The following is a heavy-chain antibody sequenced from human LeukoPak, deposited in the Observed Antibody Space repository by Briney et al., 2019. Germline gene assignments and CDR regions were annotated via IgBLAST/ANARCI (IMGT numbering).Heavy chain of an antibody. CDR2: INTNTGNP. Sequence: ASVKVSCKASGYTFTSYAMNWVRQAPGQGLEWMGLINTNTGNPTYAQGFTGRFVFSLDTSVSTAYLPISSLKAEDTGVYYCARALSYCTNGVWSFPGPFDYWGQGTLLTVSP. CDR3: ARALSYCTNGVWSFPGPFDY. CDR1: GYTFTSYA. D-gene: IGHD2-8*01. V-gene: IGHV7-4-1*02. J-gene: IGHJ4*02.